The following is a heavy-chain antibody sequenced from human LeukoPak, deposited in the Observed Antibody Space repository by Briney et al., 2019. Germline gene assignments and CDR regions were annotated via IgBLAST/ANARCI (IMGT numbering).Heavy chain of an antibody. CDR1: GFTVSSNY. CDR2: ISGSGGST. J-gene: IGHJ4*02. Sequence: PGGSLRLSCAASGFTVSSNYMSWVRQAPGKGLEWVSAISGSGGSTYYADSVKGRFTISRDNSKNTLYLQMNSLRAEDTAVYYCAKQFPWGETDTAMALYDYWGQGTLVTVSS. D-gene: IGHD5-18*01. V-gene: IGHV3-23*01. CDR3: AKQFPWGETDTAMALYDY.